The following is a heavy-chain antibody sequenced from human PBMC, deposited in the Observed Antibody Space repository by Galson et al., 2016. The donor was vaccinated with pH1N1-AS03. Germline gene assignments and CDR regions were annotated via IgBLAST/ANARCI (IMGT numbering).Heavy chain of an antibody. CDR2: ISSSTSCI. V-gene: IGHV3-21*01. D-gene: IGHD2-2*01. Sequence: SLRLSCAASGFTFTNYSMNWVRQAPGQGLEWVSSISSSTSCIYYGDSVKGRFTISRDNVKNSLYLQMTSLRAEDTAVYYCSRGDYCSSTSCFWPPLYGMDVWGQGTTVTVSS. CDR1: GFTFTNYS. J-gene: IGHJ6*02. CDR3: SRGDYCSSTSCFWPPLYGMDV.